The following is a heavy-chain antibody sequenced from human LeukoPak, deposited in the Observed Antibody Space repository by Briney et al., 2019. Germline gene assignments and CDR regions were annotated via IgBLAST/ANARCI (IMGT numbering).Heavy chain of an antibody. D-gene: IGHD3-22*01. V-gene: IGHV4-39*07. Sequence: SETLSLTCTVSGGSIRDTTYYWGWIRQPPGKGLEWIGSIYYSGNTYYNPSLMSRVTISVDTSKNQFSLNLSSVTAADTAVYYCARAPHFFDISGSRYYFDYWGQGTLVTVTS. J-gene: IGHJ4*02. CDR3: ARAPHFFDISGSRYYFDY. CDR1: GGSIRDTTYY. CDR2: IYYSGNT.